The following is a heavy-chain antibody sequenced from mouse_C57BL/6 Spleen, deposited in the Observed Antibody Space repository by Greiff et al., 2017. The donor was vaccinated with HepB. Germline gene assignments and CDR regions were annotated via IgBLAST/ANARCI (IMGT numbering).Heavy chain of an antibody. CDR2: INPSNGGT. V-gene: IGHV1-53*01. J-gene: IGHJ2*01. CDR3: ARGGFLSHYFDY. CDR1: GYTFTSYW. Sequence: QVQLQQPGTELVKPGASVKLSCKASGYTFTSYWMHWVKQRPGQGLEWIGNINPSNGGTNYNEKFKSKATLTVDKSSSKTYMQLISLTAEDSAVFYCARGGFLSHYFDYWGQGTTLTVSS.